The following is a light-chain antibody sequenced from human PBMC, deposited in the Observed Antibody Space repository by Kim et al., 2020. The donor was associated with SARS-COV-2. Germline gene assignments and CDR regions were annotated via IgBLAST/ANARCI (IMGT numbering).Light chain of an antibody. J-gene: IGLJ3*02. CDR3: ATWDSSLSAWV. CDR2: DNN. V-gene: IGLV1-51*01. Sequence: GQKVTICCSGSTSNIGPFSVSWYQHLPGTAPNRVIYDNNKRPSGIPDRFSASKAGTAATLGITGLQTGDEAHYYCATWDSSLSAWVFGGGTQLTVL. CDR1: TSNIGPFS.